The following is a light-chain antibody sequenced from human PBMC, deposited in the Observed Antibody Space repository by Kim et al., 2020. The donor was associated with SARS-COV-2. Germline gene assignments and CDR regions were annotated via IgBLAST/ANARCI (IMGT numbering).Light chain of an antibody. Sequence: DIQMTQSPTTLSASVGDRVTITCRASQNIGDSECVAWYQQKPAKAPKVLIYKTITLESGVPSRFSGSGSGTDFTLTISSLQPEDIATYYCQQYNGDSATFGQGTKVEIK. CDR1: QNIGDSEC. CDR3: QQYNGDSAT. CDR2: KTI. V-gene: IGKV1-5*03. J-gene: IGKJ1*01.